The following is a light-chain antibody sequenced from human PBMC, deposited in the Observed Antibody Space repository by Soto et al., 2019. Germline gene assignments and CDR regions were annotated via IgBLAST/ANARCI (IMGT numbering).Light chain of an antibody. V-gene: IGLV2-8*01. CDR2: EVP. Sequence: QSALTQPPSASGSPGQSVTISCTGTSSDVGGYNYVSWYQQYPGRAPKLMIYEVPKRPSGVPDRFSGSKSGNTASLTVSGLQAEDEADYNCSSYAASNNFYFVFGGGTKLTVL. CDR3: SSYAASNNFYFV. CDR1: SSDVGGYNY. J-gene: IGLJ3*02.